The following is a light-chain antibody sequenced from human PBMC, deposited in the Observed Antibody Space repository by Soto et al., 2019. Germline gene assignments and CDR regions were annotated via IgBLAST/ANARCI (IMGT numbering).Light chain of an antibody. Sequence: QSALTQPASVSGSPGHSITISCTGTSSDVGNYIFVSWYRQHPGKAPKLMIYDINNRPSGVSNRFSGSKSGNTASLTISGLQAEDEADYYCVSYTTSASYVFGTGTKLTVL. V-gene: IGLV2-14*01. CDR1: SSDVGNYIF. CDR2: DIN. CDR3: VSYTTSASYV. J-gene: IGLJ1*01.